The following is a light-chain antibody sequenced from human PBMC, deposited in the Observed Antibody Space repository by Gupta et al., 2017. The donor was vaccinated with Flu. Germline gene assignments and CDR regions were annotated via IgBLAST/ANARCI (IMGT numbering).Light chain of an antibody. V-gene: IGKV3-15*01. Sequence: ELVMSQSPATLSVSPRERATLSCRASQSVSSNLAWYQQNPGQAPRLLIYGASTRATGIPARFSGSGSGTEFTLSITSLQSEDLAVYYCQQYRDWPPYTFGQGTKLEIK. J-gene: IGKJ2*01. CDR1: QSVSSN. CDR3: QQYRDWPPYT. CDR2: GAS.